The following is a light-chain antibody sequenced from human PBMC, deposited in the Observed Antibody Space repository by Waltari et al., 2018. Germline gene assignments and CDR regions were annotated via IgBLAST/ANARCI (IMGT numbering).Light chain of an antibody. V-gene: IGKV1-12*01. CDR2: SAS. J-gene: IGKJ2*03. CDR1: HNIYSN. CDR3: QHYYDKPYS. Sequence: DIQMTQSPSALSASVGDRVTISCRTSHNIYSNLAWYLQKPGKAPRLLIYSASNLQSGIPSRFSGSGSGTDFTLTISSLQPEDSAVYYCQHYYDKPYSFGQGTKVEMK.